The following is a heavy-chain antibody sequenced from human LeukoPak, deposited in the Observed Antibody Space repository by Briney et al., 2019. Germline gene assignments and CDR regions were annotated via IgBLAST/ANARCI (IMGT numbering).Heavy chain of an antibody. CDR1: GYSISSGYY. J-gene: IGHJ4*02. CDR3: ARAPQEHYGDHKFDFDY. Sequence: SETLSLTCIVSGYSISSGYYWGWIRQPPGEGLEWIGSIYHSGSTYYNPSLKSRVTISVDTSKNQFSLKLSSVTAADTAVYYCARAPQEHYGDHKFDFDYWGQGTLVTVSS. CDR2: IYHSGST. V-gene: IGHV4-38-2*02. D-gene: IGHD4-17*01.